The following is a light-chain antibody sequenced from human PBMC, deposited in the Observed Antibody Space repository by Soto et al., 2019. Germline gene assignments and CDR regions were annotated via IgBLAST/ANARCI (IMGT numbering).Light chain of an antibody. CDR3: QSYDDSLSVHYV. J-gene: IGLJ1*01. V-gene: IGLV1-40*01. Sequence: QSVLTQPPSVSGAPGQRVTISCTGSTPNTGSTYDVQWYQQLPGTAPKLLIHGNTNRPSGVPDRFSGSKSGTSASLAITGLQADDEADYYCQSYDDSLSVHYVFGTGTKLTVL. CDR1: TPNTGSTYD. CDR2: GNT.